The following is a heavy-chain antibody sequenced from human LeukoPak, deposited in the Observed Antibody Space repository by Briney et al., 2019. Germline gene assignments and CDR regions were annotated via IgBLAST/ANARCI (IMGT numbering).Heavy chain of an antibody. J-gene: IGHJ4*02. CDR1: GYTFTSYG. Sequence: ASVKVSCKASGYTFTSYGISWVRQAPGQGLEWMGWMNPNSGNTGYAQKFQGRVTITRNTSISTAYMELSSLRSEDTAVYYCARAASTTVVTRGDFDYWGQGTLVTVSS. V-gene: IGHV1-8*03. CDR3: ARAASTTVVTRGDFDY. CDR2: MNPNSGNT. D-gene: IGHD4-23*01.